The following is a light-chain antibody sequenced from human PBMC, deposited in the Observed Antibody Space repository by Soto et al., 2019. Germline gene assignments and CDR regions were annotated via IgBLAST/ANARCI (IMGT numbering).Light chain of an antibody. CDR1: QSVSNY. V-gene: IGKV3-11*01. CDR3: QRRRTWPYT. J-gene: IGKJ2*01. CDR2: HAS. Sequence: EIVLTQSPATLSLSPGERATLSCRASQSVSNYLAWYQQKPGQAPRLLIYHASNRATRIPARCSGSVCETDFTLTISSPEPEDFPVYYSQRRRTWPYTFGQGNKLEI.